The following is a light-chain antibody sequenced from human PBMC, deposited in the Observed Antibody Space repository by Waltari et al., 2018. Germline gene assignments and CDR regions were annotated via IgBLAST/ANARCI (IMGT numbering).Light chain of an antibody. J-gene: IGKJ5*01. CDR1: HSVDNY. V-gene: IGKV3-11*01. CDR3: QVRSNFL. CDR2: DAS. Sequence: EIVLTQSPATLSLSPGERATISCRASHSVDNYLAWYQQRPGQAPRLLIYDASNRASGIPARFSGSGSGTDFTLTISRLEAEDSAIYYCQVRSNFLFGQGTRLQIK.